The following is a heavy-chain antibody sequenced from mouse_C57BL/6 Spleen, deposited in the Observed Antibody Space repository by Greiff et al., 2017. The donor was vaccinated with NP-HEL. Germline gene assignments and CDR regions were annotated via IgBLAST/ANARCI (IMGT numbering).Heavy chain of an antibody. CDR2: LRSKSSNYAT. CDR3: VRDRSLLLRGDYAMDY. J-gene: IGHJ4*01. D-gene: IGHD1-1*01. CDR1: GFTFNTYA. Sequence: EVNVVESGGGLVQPKGSLKLSCAASGFTFNTYAMHWVRQAPGKGLEWVARLRSKSSNYATYYADSVKDRFTISRDDSQSMLYLQMNNLKTEDTAMYYCVRDRSLLLRGDYAMDYWGQGTSVTVSS. V-gene: IGHV10-3*01.